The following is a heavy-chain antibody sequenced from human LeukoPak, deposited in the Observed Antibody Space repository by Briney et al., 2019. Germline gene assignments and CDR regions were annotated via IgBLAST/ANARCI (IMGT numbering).Heavy chain of an antibody. Sequence: SETLSLTCTVSGGSISSYYWSWIRQPAGKGLEWIGSIYYSGSTYYNPSLKSRVTISVDTSKNQFSLKLSSVTAADTAVYYCARGSYDILTDYWGQGTLVTVSS. CDR3: ARGSYDILTDY. CDR1: GGSISSYY. J-gene: IGHJ4*02. D-gene: IGHD3-9*01. V-gene: IGHV4-4*07. CDR2: IYYSGST.